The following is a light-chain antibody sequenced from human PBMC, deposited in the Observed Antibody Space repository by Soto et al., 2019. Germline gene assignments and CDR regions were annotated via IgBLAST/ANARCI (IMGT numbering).Light chain of an antibody. V-gene: IGKV3-20*01. CDR1: QSVSRNY. Sequence: EIVLTQSPCTLSLSPGERATLSCRASQSVSRNYLAWYQQKPGQAPRLLILDASDRATGIPARFSGSGSGTNFTLTISSLEPEDFAVYYCQQYGSSPPSVTFGQGTRLEIK. CDR3: QQYGSSPPSVT. J-gene: IGKJ5*01. CDR2: DAS.